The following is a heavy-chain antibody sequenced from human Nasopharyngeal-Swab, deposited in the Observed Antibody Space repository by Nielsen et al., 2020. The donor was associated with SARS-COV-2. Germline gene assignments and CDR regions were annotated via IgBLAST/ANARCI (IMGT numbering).Heavy chain of an antibody. V-gene: IGHV4-39*07. CDR2: IYYSGST. Sequence: SETLSLTCTVSGGSISSSSYYWGWIRQPPGKGLEWIGSIYYSGSTNYNPSLKSRVTISVDTSKNQFSLKLSSVTAADTAVYYCARANGDYLEDWFDPWGQGTLVTVSS. D-gene: IGHD4-17*01. CDR3: ARANGDYLEDWFDP. CDR1: GGSISSSSYY. J-gene: IGHJ5*02.